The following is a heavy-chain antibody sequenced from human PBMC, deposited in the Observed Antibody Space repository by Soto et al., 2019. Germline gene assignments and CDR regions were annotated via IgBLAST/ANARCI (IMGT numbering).Heavy chain of an antibody. J-gene: IGHJ6*02. CDR1: GYSFTSYW. D-gene: IGHD3-22*01. CDR2: IYPGDSDT. Sequence: PGESLKISCKGSGYSFTSYWIGWVRQMPGKGLEWMGIIYPGDSDTRYSPSFQGQVTISADKSISTAYLQWSSLKASDTAMYYCARSYYYDSSGYYLLRYGMDVWGQGTTVTV. CDR3: ARSYYYDSSGYYLLRYGMDV. V-gene: IGHV5-51*01.